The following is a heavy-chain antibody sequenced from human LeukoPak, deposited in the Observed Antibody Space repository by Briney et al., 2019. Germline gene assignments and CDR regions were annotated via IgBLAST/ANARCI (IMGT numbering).Heavy chain of an antibody. D-gene: IGHD3-10*01. Sequence: GGSLRLSCAASGFTFSSYSMNWVRQAPGKGLEWVSYISSSGSTIYYADSVKGRFTISRDNSKNTLYLQMNSLRAEDTAVYYCARDPDYYGSGSGYYWGQGTLVTVSS. CDR2: ISSSGSTI. J-gene: IGHJ4*02. V-gene: IGHV3-48*01. CDR3: ARDPDYYGSGSGYY. CDR1: GFTFSSYS.